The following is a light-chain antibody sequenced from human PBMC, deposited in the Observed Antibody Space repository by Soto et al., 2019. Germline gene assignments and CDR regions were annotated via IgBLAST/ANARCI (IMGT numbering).Light chain of an antibody. CDR1: QSVSGK. V-gene: IGKV3D-15*01. CDR3: LQYDDWRT. Sequence: EIVMTQSPVTLSVSPGERVTLSCRASQSVSGKLAWYQQKPGQTPRLLIYGTSTRATGIPARFSGSGSGTEFTLTISSLQSEDFAVYYCLQYDDWRTFGQGTQVE. CDR2: GTS. J-gene: IGKJ1*01.